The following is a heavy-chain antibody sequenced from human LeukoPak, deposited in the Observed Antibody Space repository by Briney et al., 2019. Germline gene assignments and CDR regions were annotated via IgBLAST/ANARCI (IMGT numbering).Heavy chain of an antibody. CDR2: IYPGDSDT. CDR3: ATIIGGYSSGWPTGRFDP. V-gene: IGHV5-51*01. D-gene: IGHD6-19*01. Sequence: GESLKISCKGSGYSFTSYWIGWVRQMPGKGLEWMGIIYPGDSDTRYSPSFQGQVTISADKSISTAYLQWSSLKASDTAMYYCATIIGGYSSGWPTGRFDPWGQGTLVTVSS. CDR1: GYSFTSYW. J-gene: IGHJ5*02.